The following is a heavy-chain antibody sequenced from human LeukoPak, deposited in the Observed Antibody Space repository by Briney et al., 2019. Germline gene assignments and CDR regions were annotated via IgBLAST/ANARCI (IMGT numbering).Heavy chain of an antibody. CDR2: MFHSGST. J-gene: IGHJ3*02. CDR1: GGSISDYY. D-gene: IGHD3-22*01. V-gene: IGHV4-38-2*02. CDR3: ARANYYDTSGYSRGAFDI. Sequence: SETLSLTCTVSGGSISDYYWNWIRQPPGKGLECIGSMFHSGSTYYNPSLKSRVTISVDTSKNQFSLKLSSVTAADTAVYYCARANYYDTSGYSRGAFDIWGQGTMVTVSS.